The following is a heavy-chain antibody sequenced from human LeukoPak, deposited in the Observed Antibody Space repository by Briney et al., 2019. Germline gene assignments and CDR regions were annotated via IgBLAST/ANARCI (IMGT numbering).Heavy chain of an antibody. V-gene: IGHV1-8*01. CDR3: ARGGILGGDFRSGYYSYYYYGMDV. CDR2: MNPNSGNT. J-gene: IGHJ6*02. D-gene: IGHD3-3*01. CDR1: GYTFTSYD. Sequence: ASVKVSCKASGYTFTSYDINWVRQATGQGLEWMGWMNPNSGNTGYAQKFQGRVTMTRNTSISTAYMELSSLRSEDTAVYYCARGGILGGDFRSGYYSYYYYGMDVWGQGTTVTVSS.